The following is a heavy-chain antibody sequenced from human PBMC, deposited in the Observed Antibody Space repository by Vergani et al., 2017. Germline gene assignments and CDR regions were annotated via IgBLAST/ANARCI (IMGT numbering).Heavy chain of an antibody. J-gene: IGHJ3*02. V-gene: IGHV4-34*11. CDR1: GGSFSGYY. Sequence: QVQLQQWGAGLLKPSETLSLTCAVYGGSFSGYYWSWIRQPPGKGLEWIGYIYYSGSTNYNPSLKSRVTISVDTSKNQFSLKLSSVTAADTAVYYCARPREGFAFDIWGQGTMVTVSS. CDR2: IYYSGST. CDR3: ARPREGFAFDI.